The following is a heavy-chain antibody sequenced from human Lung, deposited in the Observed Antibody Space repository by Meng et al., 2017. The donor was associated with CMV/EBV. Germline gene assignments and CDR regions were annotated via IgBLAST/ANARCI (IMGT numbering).Heavy chain of an antibody. CDR3: ARLFHMSLGTNYYYGRDV. V-gene: IGHV1-2*02. CDR1: GYTFTGYN. Sequence: ASXXVSXKASGYTFTGYNIHWVRQAPGQGLEWMGWINPNTGDTNYAQKFQGRVTLTGDTSISTAYMELSRLKSDDTAVFFCARLFHMSLGTNYYYGRDVWXKGTXVTVSS. CDR2: INPNTGDT. D-gene: IGHD3/OR15-3a*01. J-gene: IGHJ6*04.